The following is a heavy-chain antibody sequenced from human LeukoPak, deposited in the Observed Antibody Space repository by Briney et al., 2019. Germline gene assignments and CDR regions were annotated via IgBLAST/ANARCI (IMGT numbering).Heavy chain of an antibody. J-gene: IGHJ4*02. CDR1: GGSTSSYY. D-gene: IGHD3-22*01. V-gene: IGHV4-59*01. CDR2: IFYSGTT. Sequence: SETLSLTCTVSGGSTSSYYWSWIRQPPGKGLEWIGFIFYSGTTNYNPSLKSRVTISVDTSKNQFSLKLSSVTAADTAVYYCARGGWNKFDYWGQGTLVTVSS. CDR3: ARGGWNKFDY.